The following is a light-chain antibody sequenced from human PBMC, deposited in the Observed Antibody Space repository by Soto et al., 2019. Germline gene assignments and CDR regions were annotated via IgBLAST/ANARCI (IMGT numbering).Light chain of an antibody. CDR3: QQYGTSPYS. V-gene: IGKV3-20*01. J-gene: IGKJ2*01. CDR1: QSVTSNY. Sequence: EIVLTQSPGTLSLSPGERATLSCRASQSVTSNYLAWHQQKPGQAPRLLICDASSRATGIPDRFSGSGSGTDFTLTIARLEPEDFAVYYCQQYGTSPYSFGQGTKLEIK. CDR2: DAS.